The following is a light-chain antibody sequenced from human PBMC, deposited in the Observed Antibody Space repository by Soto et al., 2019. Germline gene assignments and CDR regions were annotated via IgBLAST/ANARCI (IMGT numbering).Light chain of an antibody. CDR2: GAS. CDR3: QQRNDWQVT. V-gene: IGKV3D-20*02. J-gene: IGKJ5*01. CDR1: QSVSSSY. Sequence: EIVLTHSPGTLSLSPGERATLSFSSSQSVSSSYLAWYQQKPGQAPRLLIYGASSRATGIPARFSGSGSGTDSTLTISSLEPEDFAVYYCQQRNDWQVTFGQGTRLEIK.